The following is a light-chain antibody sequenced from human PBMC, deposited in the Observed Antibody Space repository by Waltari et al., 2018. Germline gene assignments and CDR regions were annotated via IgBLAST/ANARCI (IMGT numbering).Light chain of an antibody. CDR1: QSVSRT. CDR2: GAS. CDR3: QHYVSLPAT. J-gene: IGKJ1*01. Sequence: EIVLTQSPGTLSLSPGESATLSCRASQSVSRTLAWYQQKPGQAPRLLIYGASTRATGIPERFSGGGSGTDFSLTISRLEPEDFAVYYCQHYVSLPATFGQGTKVEIK. V-gene: IGKV3-20*01.